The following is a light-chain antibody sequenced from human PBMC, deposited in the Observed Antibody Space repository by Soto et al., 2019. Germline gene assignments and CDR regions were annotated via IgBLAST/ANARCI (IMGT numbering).Light chain of an antibody. CDR3: EQYCSSTWS. CDR2: GAS. CDR1: QSLSNNIY. V-gene: IGKV3-20*01. J-gene: IGKJ1*01. Sequence: PEYRSRLSRNHCQSLSNNIYLAWYQQKPGQAPRLLIFGASSRATGIPDRFSGSGSGTDFTLTICRLSPDHFAVYSCEQYCSSTWSFGQGTKVDI.